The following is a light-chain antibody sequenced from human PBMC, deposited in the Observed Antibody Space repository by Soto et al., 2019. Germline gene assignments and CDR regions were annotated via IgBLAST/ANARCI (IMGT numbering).Light chain of an antibody. Sequence: EVVLTQSPGTLSLSPGGRATLSCRASQSVSRRLAWYQQRPGQSPRLLISGASMRASGVPVRFIGSGSGTDVTLTIPSLEPEDFATYYCQHSNSYPYTFGQGTKLEI. CDR2: GAS. CDR3: QHSNSYPYT. CDR1: QSVSRR. J-gene: IGKJ2*01. V-gene: IGKV3-20*01.